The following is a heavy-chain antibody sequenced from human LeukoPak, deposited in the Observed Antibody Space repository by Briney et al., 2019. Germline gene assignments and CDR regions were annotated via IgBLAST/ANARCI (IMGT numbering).Heavy chain of an antibody. CDR2: IFHSGST. J-gene: IGHJ5*02. V-gene: IGHV4-38-2*01. Sequence: SETLSLTCALSAYSISSGSYWGWIRQPPGKGLQWLGSIFHSGSTYYNPSLTSPATISVDTSKNQFSLKLSSVTAADTAVYYCARHLYDILTGYYPWWFDPWGQGTLVTVSS. CDR3: ARHLYDILTGYYPWWFDP. CDR1: AYSISSGSY. D-gene: IGHD3-9*01.